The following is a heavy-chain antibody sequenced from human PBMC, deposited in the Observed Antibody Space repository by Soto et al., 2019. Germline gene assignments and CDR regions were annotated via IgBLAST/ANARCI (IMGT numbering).Heavy chain of an antibody. CDR1: GFTFSSYA. V-gene: IGHV3-23*01. D-gene: IGHD4-17*01. CDR2: IRGSGGST. CDR3: AKDLYGPGY. J-gene: IGHJ4*02. Sequence: GGSLRLSWAASGFTFSSYAMSWVRQAPGKGMEWVSAIRGSGGSTYYADAVKGQFTISRDNSKNTLDLQMNSLRAEDTAVYYCAKDLYGPGYWGQGTLVTVSS.